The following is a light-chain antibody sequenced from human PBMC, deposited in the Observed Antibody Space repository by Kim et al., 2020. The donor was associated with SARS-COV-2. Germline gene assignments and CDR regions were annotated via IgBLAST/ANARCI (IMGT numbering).Light chain of an antibody. CDR3: MRALQTPLT. Sequence: DIVMTQSPLSLPVTPGEPASISCRSSQSLLHSNGYNYLDWYLQKPGQSPQLLIYLGSNWASGVPDRFSGSGSGTDFTLKISRVEADDVGVYYCMRALQTPLTFGGGTKLEI. CDR1: QSLLHSNGYNY. CDR2: LGS. J-gene: IGKJ4*01. V-gene: IGKV2-28*01.